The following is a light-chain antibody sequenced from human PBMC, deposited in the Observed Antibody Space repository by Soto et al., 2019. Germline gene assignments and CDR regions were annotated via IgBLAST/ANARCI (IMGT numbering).Light chain of an antibody. CDR2: DNN. Sequence: QSLLTQPPSVSAAPGQKVTVSCSGSSSNIGNNYVSWYQQLPGTAPKFLIYDNNKRPSGIPDRFSGSKSGTSATLGITGLQTGDEADYYCGTWDSSLSAYVFGTGTKLTVL. J-gene: IGLJ1*01. V-gene: IGLV1-51*01. CDR3: GTWDSSLSAYV. CDR1: SSNIGNNY.